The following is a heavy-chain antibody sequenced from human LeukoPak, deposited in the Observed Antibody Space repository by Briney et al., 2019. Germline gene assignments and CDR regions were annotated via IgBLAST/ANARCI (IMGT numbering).Heavy chain of an antibody. V-gene: IGHV4-39*01. CDR2: IYYSGST. J-gene: IGHJ3*02. D-gene: IGHD2-2*01. CDR1: GGSISSSRHY. Sequence: PSETLSLTCTVSGGSISSSRHYWGWIRQPPGKGLEWIGSIYYSGSTYYNPSLKSRVTISVDTSKNQFSLKLSSVTAADTAVYYCATPPARNAFDIWGQGTMVTVSS. CDR3: ATPPARNAFDI.